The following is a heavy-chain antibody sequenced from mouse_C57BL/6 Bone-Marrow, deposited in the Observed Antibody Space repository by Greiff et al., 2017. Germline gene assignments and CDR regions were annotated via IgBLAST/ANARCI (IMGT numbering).Heavy chain of an antibody. CDR3: ARHYGSSRYYFDY. V-gene: IGHV5-17*01. Sequence: EVKLVESGGGLVKPGGSLKLSCAASGFTFSDYGMHWVRQAPEKGLEWVAYISSGSSTIYYADTVKGRFTIPRDNAKNTLFLQMTSLRSEDTAMYYCARHYGSSRYYFDYWGQGTTLTVSS. D-gene: IGHD1-1*01. CDR1: GFTFSDYG. J-gene: IGHJ2*01. CDR2: ISSGSSTI.